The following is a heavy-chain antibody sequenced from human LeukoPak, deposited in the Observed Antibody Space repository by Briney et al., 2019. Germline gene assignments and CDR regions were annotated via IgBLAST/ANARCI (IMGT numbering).Heavy chain of an antibody. CDR2: IYYSGST. CDR3: ARITMAYNWFDP. CDR1: GVSISSYY. J-gene: IGHJ5*02. D-gene: IGHD3-10*01. Sequence: PSETLSLTCTVSGVSISSYYWSWIRQPPGKGLEWIGYIYYSGSTNYNPSLKSRVTISVDTSKNQFSLKLSSVTAADTAVYYCARITMAYNWFDPWGQGTLVTVSS. V-gene: IGHV4-59*08.